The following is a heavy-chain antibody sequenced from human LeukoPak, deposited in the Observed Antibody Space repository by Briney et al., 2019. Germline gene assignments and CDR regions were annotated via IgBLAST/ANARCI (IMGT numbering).Heavy chain of an antibody. CDR1: GFTFSGSA. V-gene: IGHV3-30*04. J-gene: IGHJ4*02. D-gene: IGHD3-3*01. CDR3: ARVDRLPYYDFWSGYYNFDY. Sequence: PGGSLRLSCAASGFTFSGSAMHWVRQAPGKGLEWVAVISYDGSNKYYADSVKGRFTISRDNSKNTLYLQMNSLRAEDTAVYYCARVDRLPYYDFWSGYYNFDYWGQGTLVTVSS. CDR2: ISYDGSNK.